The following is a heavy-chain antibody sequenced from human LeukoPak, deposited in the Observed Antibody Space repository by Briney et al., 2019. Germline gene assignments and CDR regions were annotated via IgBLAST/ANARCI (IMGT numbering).Heavy chain of an antibody. CDR2: NNPSGGST. J-gene: IGHJ4*02. Sequence: GASVKVSCKASGYTFTSYYMHWVRQAPGQGREWMGINNPSGGSTSYAQKFQGRVTMTRDTSTSTVYMELSSLRSEDTAVYYCAREISSKTYFYDSSGYYRFWGQGTLVTVSS. CDR3: AREISSKTYFYDSSGYYRF. D-gene: IGHD3-22*01. V-gene: IGHV1-46*01. CDR1: GYTFTSYY.